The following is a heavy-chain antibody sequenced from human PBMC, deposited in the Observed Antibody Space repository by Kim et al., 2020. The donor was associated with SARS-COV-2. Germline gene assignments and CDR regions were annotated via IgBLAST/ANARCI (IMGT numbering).Heavy chain of an antibody. V-gene: IGHV3-43*01. Sequence: SVKGRFTIARDNSKNSLYLQMNSLRTEDTALYYCAKDICDGDCMLYGMDVWGQGTTVTVSS. J-gene: IGHJ6*02. CDR3: AKDICDGDCMLYGMDV. D-gene: IGHD2-21*02.